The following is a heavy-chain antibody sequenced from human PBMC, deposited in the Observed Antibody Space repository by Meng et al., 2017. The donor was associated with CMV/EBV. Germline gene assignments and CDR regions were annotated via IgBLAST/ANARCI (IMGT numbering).Heavy chain of an antibody. D-gene: IGHD3-10*01. CDR2: INPSGGST. V-gene: IGHV1-46*01. CDR3: AGKGSFGAFDY. CDR1: GLAFSDYY. J-gene: IGHJ4*02. Sequence: ASVKVSCKASGLAFSDYYMHWVRQAPGQGLEWMGIINPSGGSTRYAQKFQGRVTMTRDTSTSTAYMELSSLRSEDTAVYYCAGKGSFGAFDYWGQGTLVTVSS.